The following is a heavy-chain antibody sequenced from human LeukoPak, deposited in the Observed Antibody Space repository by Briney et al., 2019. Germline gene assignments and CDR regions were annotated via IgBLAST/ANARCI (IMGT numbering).Heavy chain of an antibody. CDR1: GFAFSSYS. V-gene: IGHV3-21*01. CDR3: ARGTYLVGATLDY. D-gene: IGHD1-26*01. J-gene: IGHJ4*02. Sequence: GGSLRLSCAASGFAFSSYSMNWVRQAPGKGLEWVSSISSSSSYIYYADSVKGRFTISRDNAKNSLYPQMNSLRAEDTAVYYCARGTYLVGATLDYWGQGTLVTVSS. CDR2: ISSSSSYI.